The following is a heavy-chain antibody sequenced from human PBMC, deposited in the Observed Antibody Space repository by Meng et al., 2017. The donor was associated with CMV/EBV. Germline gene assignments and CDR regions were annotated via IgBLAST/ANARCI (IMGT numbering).Heavy chain of an antibody. J-gene: IGHJ6*02. CDR2: IYYSGST. Sequence: GSLRLSCAVYGGSFSGYYWSWIRQPPGKGLEWIGYIYYSGSTNYNPSLKSRVTISVDTSKNQFSLKLSSVTAADTAVYYCARGGLFWSGYYPYYYYGMDVWGQGTTVTVSS. V-gene: IGHV4-59*01. D-gene: IGHD3-3*01. CDR1: GGSFSGYY. CDR3: ARGGLFWSGYYPYYYYGMDV.